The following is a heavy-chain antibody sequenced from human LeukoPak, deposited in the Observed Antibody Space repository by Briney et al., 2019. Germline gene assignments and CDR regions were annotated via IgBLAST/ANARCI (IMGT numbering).Heavy chain of an antibody. V-gene: IGHV4-4*07. J-gene: IGHJ5*02. CDR1: GGSISSYY. CDR2: IYTSGST. Sequence: SQTLSLTCTVSGGSISSYYWSWIRQPAGKGLEWIGRIYTSGSTNYNPSLKSRVTMSVDTSKNQFSLKLSSVTAADTAIYYRARDVSSMFPNWFDPWGQGILVIVSS. CDR3: ARDVSSMFPNWFDP. D-gene: IGHD6-6*01.